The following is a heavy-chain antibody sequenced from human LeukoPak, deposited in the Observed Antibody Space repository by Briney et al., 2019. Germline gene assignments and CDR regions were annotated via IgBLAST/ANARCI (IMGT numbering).Heavy chain of an antibody. V-gene: IGHV1-2*02. D-gene: IGHD3-16*01. CDR2: INPNSGGT. J-gene: IGHJ4*02. Sequence: ASVKVSCKASGYTFTGYYMHWVRQAPGQGLEWMGWINPNSGGTNYAQKFQGRVTMTRDTSISTAYMELSRLRSDDTAVYYCARARGWPITGFDYWGQEPLVTVSS. CDR3: ARARGWPITGFDY. CDR1: GYTFTGYY.